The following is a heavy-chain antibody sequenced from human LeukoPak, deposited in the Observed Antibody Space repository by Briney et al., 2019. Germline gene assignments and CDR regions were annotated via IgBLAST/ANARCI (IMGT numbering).Heavy chain of an antibody. Sequence: SETLSLTCAVYGGSFSGYYWSWIRQPPGKGLEWIGEINHSGSTNYNPSLKSRVTISVDTSKNQFSLKLSSVTVADTAVYYCARVGFTMIVLWGQGTLVTVSS. CDR1: GGSFSGYY. V-gene: IGHV4-34*01. D-gene: IGHD3-22*01. CDR2: INHSGST. J-gene: IGHJ4*02. CDR3: ARVGFTMIVL.